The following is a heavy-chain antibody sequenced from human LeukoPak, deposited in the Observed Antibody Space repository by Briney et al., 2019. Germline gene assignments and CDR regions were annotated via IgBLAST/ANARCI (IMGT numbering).Heavy chain of an antibody. CDR1: GYSISSGYY. V-gene: IGHV4-38-2*02. CDR3: ARSGGAMSLDY. Sequence: SETLSLTCTVSGYSISSGYYWGWIRQPPGKGLEWIGSIYHSGSTYYNPSLKSRVTISVDTSKNQFSLKLSSVTAADTAVYYCARSGGAMSLDYWGQGTLVTVSS. J-gene: IGHJ4*02. D-gene: IGHD3-16*01. CDR2: IYHSGST.